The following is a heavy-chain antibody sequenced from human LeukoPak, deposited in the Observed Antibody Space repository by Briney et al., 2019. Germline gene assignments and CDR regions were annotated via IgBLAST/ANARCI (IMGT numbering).Heavy chain of an antibody. J-gene: IGHJ5*02. CDR1: GDSVSSNSVT. D-gene: IGHD2-2*01. V-gene: IGHV6-1*01. CDR3: ARRLTQYDCFDP. Sequence: SQTLSLTCAISGDSVSSNSVTWNWIRQSPSRVLEWLGRTYYRSTWYKDYAVSVRGRITVNPDTSKNQFSLHLNSVTPEDTAVYYCARRLTQYDCFDPWGQGILVTVSS. CDR2: TYYRSTWYK.